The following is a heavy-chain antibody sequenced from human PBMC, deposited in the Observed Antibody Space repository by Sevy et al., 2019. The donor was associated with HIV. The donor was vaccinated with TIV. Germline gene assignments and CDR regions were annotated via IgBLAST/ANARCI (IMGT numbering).Heavy chain of an antibody. CDR1: GYTFTSYG. CDR3: ARTLRGYYDSSGYYSY. J-gene: IGHJ4*02. D-gene: IGHD3-22*01. CDR2: ISAYNGNT. V-gene: IGHV1-18*01. Sequence: ASVKVSCKASGYTFTSYGISWVRQAPGQGLEWMGWISAYNGNTNYAQKLQGRVTMTTDTSTSTAYMGLRSLRSDDTAVYYCARTLRGYYDSSGYYSYWGQGTLVTVSS.